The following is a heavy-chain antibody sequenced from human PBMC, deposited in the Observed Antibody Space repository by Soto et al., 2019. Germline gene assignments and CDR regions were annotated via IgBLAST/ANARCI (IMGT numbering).Heavy chain of an antibody. CDR1: GFTFGTYW. CDR3: SRGERSHFDS. J-gene: IGHJ4*02. V-gene: IGHV3-74*01. Sequence: PGGSLRLSCAVSGFTFGTYWMHWVRQVPGKGLVWAARISSDGSGTSYADSVKGRFTISRDNAKNTLFLQMNSLGADDSALYYCSRGERSHFDSWGPGTLVTVSS. CDR2: ISSDGSGT. D-gene: IGHD6-25*01.